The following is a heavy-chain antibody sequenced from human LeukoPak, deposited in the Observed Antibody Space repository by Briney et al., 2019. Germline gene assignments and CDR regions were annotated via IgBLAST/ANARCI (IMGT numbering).Heavy chain of an antibody. CDR1: GYTFTSYG. Sequence: ASVKVSCKASGYTFTSYGISWVRQAPGQGLEWMGWISAYNGNANYAQKLQGRVTMTTDTSTSTAYMELRSLRSEDTAVYYCARCPVVTTAAPPVWGNYYYYYYMDVWGKGTTVTVSS. V-gene: IGHV1-18*01. CDR2: ISAYNGNA. J-gene: IGHJ6*03. CDR3: ARCPVVTTAAPPVWGNYYYYYYMDV. D-gene: IGHD4-23*01.